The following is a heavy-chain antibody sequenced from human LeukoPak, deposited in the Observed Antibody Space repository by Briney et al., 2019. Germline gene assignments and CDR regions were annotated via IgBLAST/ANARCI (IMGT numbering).Heavy chain of an antibody. V-gene: IGHV5-51*01. D-gene: IGHD5-24*01. CDR1: GYNFTNYW. CDR2: IYPGDSDT. J-gene: IGHJ5*02. Sequence: GESLKISCKSYGYNFTNYWIGWVRQMPGKGLEWMGIIYPGDSDTRYSPSFQGQVTISADKSISTAYLQWSSLKASDTAMYYCARPRDGYNSWFDPWGQGTLVTVSS. CDR3: ARPRDGYNSWFDP.